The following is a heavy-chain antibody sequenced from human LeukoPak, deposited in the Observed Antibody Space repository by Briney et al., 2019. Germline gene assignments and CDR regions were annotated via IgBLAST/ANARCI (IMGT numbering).Heavy chain of an antibody. J-gene: IGHJ4*02. Sequence: PGGSLRLSCSASGFTFSDYYMSWIRQAPRKGLEWVSYISSSGSTIYYADSVKGRFTISRDNAKNSLYLQMNSLRAEDTAVYYCARDDYDSSGYDLGYWGQGTLVTVSS. D-gene: IGHD3-22*01. CDR3: ARDDYDSSGYDLGY. CDR1: GFTFSDYY. CDR2: ISSSGSTI. V-gene: IGHV3-11*04.